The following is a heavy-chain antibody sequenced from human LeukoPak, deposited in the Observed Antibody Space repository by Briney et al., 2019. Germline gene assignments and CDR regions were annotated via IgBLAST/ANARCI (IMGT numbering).Heavy chain of an antibody. Sequence: SQTLSLTCAISGDSVSSNSVTWNWIRRSPSRGLEWLGRTYYRSTWYNDYAVSVRGRITVNPDTSKDQFSLHLNSVTPEDTAVYYCARRLTQYDCFDPWGQGILVTVSS. V-gene: IGHV6-1*01. D-gene: IGHD2-2*01. J-gene: IGHJ5*02. CDR1: GDSVSSNSVT. CDR3: ARRLTQYDCFDP. CDR2: TYYRSTWYN.